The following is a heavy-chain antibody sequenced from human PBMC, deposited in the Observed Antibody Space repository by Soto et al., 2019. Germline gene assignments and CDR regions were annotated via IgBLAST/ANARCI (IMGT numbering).Heavy chain of an antibody. Sequence: ASVKVSCKVSGYTLTELSMHWVRQAPGKGLEWMGGFDPEDGETIYAQKFQGRVTMTEDTSTDTAYMELSSLRSEDTAVYYCAGWNWNAAPDPTLGYWGQGTLVTVSS. V-gene: IGHV1-24*01. D-gene: IGHD1-1*01. CDR3: AGWNWNAAPDPTLGY. J-gene: IGHJ4*02. CDR2: FDPEDGET. CDR1: GYTLTELS.